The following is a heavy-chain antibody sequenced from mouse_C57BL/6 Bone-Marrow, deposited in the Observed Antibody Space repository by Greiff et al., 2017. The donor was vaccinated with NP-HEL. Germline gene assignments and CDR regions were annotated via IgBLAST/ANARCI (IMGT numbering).Heavy chain of an antibody. CDR1: GYTFTEYT. CDR2: FYPGSGSI. Sequence: VKLQQSGAELVKPGASVKLSCKASGYTFTEYTIHWVKQRSGQGLEWIGWFYPGSGSIKYNEKFKDKATLTADKSSNTVYMELSRLTSEDSAVYFCARHEGIYYGSSYDWYFDVWGTGTTVTVSS. J-gene: IGHJ1*03. V-gene: IGHV1-62-2*01. CDR3: ARHEGIYYGSSYDWYFDV. D-gene: IGHD1-1*01.